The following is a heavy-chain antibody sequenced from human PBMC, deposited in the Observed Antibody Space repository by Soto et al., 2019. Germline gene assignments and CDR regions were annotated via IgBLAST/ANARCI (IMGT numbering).Heavy chain of an antibody. D-gene: IGHD4-17*01. CDR1: GFTFSSYG. J-gene: IGHJ4*02. V-gene: IGHV3-33*01. CDR2: IWYDGSNK. CDR3: ARDLLRWSPVGASCPLDY. Sequence: GGSLRLSCAASGFTFSSYGMHWVRQAPGKGLEWVAVIWYDGSNKYYADSVKGRFTISRDNSKNTLYLQMNSLRAEDTAVYYYARDLLRWSPVGASCPLDYWGQGTLVTVSS.